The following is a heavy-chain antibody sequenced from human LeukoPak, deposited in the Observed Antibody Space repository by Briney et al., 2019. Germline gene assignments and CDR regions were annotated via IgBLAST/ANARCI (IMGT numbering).Heavy chain of an antibody. D-gene: IGHD3-22*01. V-gene: IGHV3-30*02. Sequence: PGGSLRLSCAASGFTFSSYGMHWVRQAPGKGLEWVAFIRYDGSNKYYADSVKGRFTISRDNSKNTLYLQMNSLRAEDTAVYYCANLHSSGYYPIDYWGQGTLVTVSS. CDR1: GFTFSSYG. CDR2: IRYDGSNK. J-gene: IGHJ4*02. CDR3: ANLHSSGYYPIDY.